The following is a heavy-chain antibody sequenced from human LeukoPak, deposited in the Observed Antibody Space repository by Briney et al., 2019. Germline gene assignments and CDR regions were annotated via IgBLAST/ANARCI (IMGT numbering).Heavy chain of an antibody. CDR2: ISAYNGNT. CDR1: GYTFTSYG. V-gene: IGHV1-18*01. D-gene: IGHD5-12*01. J-gene: IGHJ4*02. Sequence: ASVKVSCKASGYTFTSYGITWVRQAPGQGLEWMGWISAYNGNTNYAQKLQGRVTMTTDTSTSTAYMELRSLRSDDTAVYYCARDAGYSGYDGKDYWGQGTLVTVSS. CDR3: ARDAGYSGYDGKDY.